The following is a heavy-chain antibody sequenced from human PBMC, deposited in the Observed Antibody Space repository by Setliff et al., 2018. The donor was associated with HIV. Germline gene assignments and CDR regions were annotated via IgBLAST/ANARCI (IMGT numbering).Heavy chain of an antibody. V-gene: IGHV4-61*01. CDR1: GGSVGSGSYY. J-gene: IGHJ4*02. CDR3: ARDPPGYGDSKDY. Sequence: SETLSLICRASGGSVGSGSYYCSWIRQSPGKRLEWVGYIYYSGSTAYNPPLRSRVSISIDTSKTQFSLDLRSVTAADTAVYYCARDPPGYGDSKDYCGQGKLVTVSS. CDR2: IYYSGST. D-gene: IGHD4-17*01.